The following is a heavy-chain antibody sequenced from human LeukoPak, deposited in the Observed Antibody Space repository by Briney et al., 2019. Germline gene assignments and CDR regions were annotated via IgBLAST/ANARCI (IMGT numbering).Heavy chain of an antibody. CDR1: GGSISSSSYY. CDR2: IYYSGST. J-gene: IGHJ5*02. V-gene: IGHV4-39*07. Sequence: PSETLSLTCTVSGGSISSSSYYWGWIRQPPGKGLEWIGSIYYSGSTYYNPSLKSRVTISVDTSKNQFSLKLSSVTAADTAVYYCARGGTKYCSGGSCYFRAWGQGTLVTVSS. CDR3: ARGGTKYCSGGSCYFRA. D-gene: IGHD2-15*01.